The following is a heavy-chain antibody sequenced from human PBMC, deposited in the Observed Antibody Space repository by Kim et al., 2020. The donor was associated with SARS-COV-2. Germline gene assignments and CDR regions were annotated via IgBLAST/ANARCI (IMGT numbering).Heavy chain of an antibody. V-gene: IGHV3-33*01. Sequence: YYADSVKGRFTISRDNSKNTLYLQMNSLRAEDTAVYYCARARVLPYYFDYWGQGTLVTVSS. J-gene: IGHJ4*02. D-gene: IGHD1-26*01. CDR3: ARARVLPYYFDY.